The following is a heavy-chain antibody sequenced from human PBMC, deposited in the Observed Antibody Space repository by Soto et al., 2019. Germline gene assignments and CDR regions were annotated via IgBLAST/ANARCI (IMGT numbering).Heavy chain of an antibody. J-gene: IGHJ4*02. D-gene: IGHD3-3*01. CDR2: IYWDDDK. Sequence: QITLNESGPTVVKPAETLTLTCTFSGFSLTTSGVGVGWIRQSPGKAPEWLALIYWDDDKRYSASLKSRLTIAEYNSSIHVVRTTARVSAADIATYYCAYRILRTVFGLVTTTAIYFDFWGQGTPVVVSS. CDR3: AYRILRTVFGLVTTTAIYFDF. CDR1: GFSLTTSGVG. V-gene: IGHV2-5*02.